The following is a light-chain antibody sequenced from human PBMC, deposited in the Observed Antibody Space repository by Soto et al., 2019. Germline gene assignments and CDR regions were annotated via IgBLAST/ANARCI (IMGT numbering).Light chain of an antibody. V-gene: IGKV1-5*03. J-gene: IGKJ4*01. Sequence: DIQMTQSPSTLSASVGDRVTITCRASQSISSWLAWYQQKPGKAPNLLIYKASTLESGVPSRFSGSGSGTEFTLTISSVQPDDFETYYCQQYNSYHLTLGGGTKADIK. CDR3: QQYNSYHLT. CDR1: QSISSW. CDR2: KAS.